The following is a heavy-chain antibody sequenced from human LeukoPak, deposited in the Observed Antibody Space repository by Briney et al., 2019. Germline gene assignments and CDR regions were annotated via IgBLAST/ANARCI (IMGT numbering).Heavy chain of an antibody. V-gene: IGHV4-59*08. D-gene: IGHD5-12*01. CDR3: ARQGYSAYEILDY. Sequence: PSETLSLTCTVSGGSIRTYDWSWIRQPPGKGLEWIGYIYYSGSTSYNPSLRSRVTISVDTSKNQFSLRLSSVTAADTAVYYCARQGYSAYEILDYWGQGTLVTVSS. CDR2: IYYSGST. J-gene: IGHJ4*02. CDR1: GGSIRTYD.